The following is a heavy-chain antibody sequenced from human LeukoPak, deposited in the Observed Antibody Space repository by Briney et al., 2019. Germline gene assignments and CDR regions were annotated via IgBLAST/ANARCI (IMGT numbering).Heavy chain of an antibody. CDR3: ARDFSWTGGYFDC. D-gene: IGHD1-14*01. V-gene: IGHV3-7*01. Sequence: PGGSLRLSCAASGFTFSSFWMSWVRQAPGEGLEWVANINQDGSRKYYLDSVKGRFTISRDNAKSSLYLQMNNLRAKDTAVYYCARDFSWTGGYFDCWGQGTLVTVSS. J-gene: IGHJ4*02. CDR2: INQDGSRK. CDR1: GFTFSSFW.